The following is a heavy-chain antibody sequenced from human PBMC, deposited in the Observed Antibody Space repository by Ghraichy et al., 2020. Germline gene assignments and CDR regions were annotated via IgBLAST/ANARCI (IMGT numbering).Heavy chain of an antibody. CDR2: INSNGSST. Sequence: GESLRLSCAASGFTLSNYGMHWVRQAPGKGLVWFSRINSNGSSTHYADSVKGRFTISRDNAKNTMYLQMNSLRDEDTHVYYCNCLLVGSGEIKNDFWGQLTLVTVSS. J-gene: IGHJ4*02. V-gene: IGHV3-74*01. CDR1: GFTLSNYG. D-gene: IGHD1-1*01. CDR3: NCLLVGSGEIKNDF.